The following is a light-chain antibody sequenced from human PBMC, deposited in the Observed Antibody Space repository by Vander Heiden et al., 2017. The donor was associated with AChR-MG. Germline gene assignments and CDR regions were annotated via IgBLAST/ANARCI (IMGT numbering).Light chain of an antibody. CDR3: QQDHDYST. Sequence: DIQMTQSPSTLSASVGDRITITCRASQTIGSWLAWYQQKPGKAPKLLIYKTSQLESGVPSSFSGSGSGTEFSLTISSRQPDDFANYYCQQDHDYSTFGQGTKVEIK. V-gene: IGKV1-5*03. CDR1: QTIGSW. CDR2: KTS. J-gene: IGKJ1*01.